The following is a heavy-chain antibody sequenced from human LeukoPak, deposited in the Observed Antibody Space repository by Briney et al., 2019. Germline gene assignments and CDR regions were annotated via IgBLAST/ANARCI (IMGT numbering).Heavy chain of an antibody. D-gene: IGHD6-13*01. CDR1: GYTFTSYG. CDR2: ISAYNGNT. J-gene: IGHJ4*02. CDR3: ARVPVPSPPAGIGGYYFDY. V-gene: IGHV1-18*01. Sequence: ASVNVSCKASGYTFTSYGISWVRQAPGQGLEWMGWISAYNGNTNYAQKLQGRVTMTTDTSTSTVYMELRSLRSDDTAVYYCARVPVPSPPAGIGGYYFDYWGQGTLVTVSS.